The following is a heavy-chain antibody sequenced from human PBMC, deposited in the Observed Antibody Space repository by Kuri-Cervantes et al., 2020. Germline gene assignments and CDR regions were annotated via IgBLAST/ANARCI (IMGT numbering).Heavy chain of an antibody. CDR1: GYTFTSYA. Sequence: ASVKVSCKASGYTFTSYAMHWVRQAPGQRLEWMGWSNAGNGNTKYSQEFQGRVTITTDTSTSTAYMELTSLTSDDTAVYYCAKVAQAYFDYWGQGTLVTVSS. V-gene: IGHV1-3*02. CDR2: SNAGNGNT. J-gene: IGHJ4*02. CDR3: AKVAQAYFDY.